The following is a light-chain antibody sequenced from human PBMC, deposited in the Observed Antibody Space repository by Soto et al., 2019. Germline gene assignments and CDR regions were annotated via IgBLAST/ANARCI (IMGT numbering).Light chain of an antibody. Sequence: DIQLTQSPPFLSASVGDRVTITCRASQGISSYLAWYQQKPGKAPKLLMYAASTLQSGVPSRFSGSGSGTGFTLTTSSLQPEDSATYYCPQVNSYPFTFGPGTKVDIK. CDR2: AAS. J-gene: IGKJ3*01. CDR3: PQVNSYPFT. CDR1: QGISSY. V-gene: IGKV1-9*01.